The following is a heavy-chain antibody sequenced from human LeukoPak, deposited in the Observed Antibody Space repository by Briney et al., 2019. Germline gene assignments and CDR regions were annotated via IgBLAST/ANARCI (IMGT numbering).Heavy chain of an antibody. Sequence: SETLSLTCTVSGGSISSGSYYWSWIRQPAGKGLEWIGRIYTSGSTNYNPSLKSRVTISVDTSKNQFSLKLSSVTAADTAVYYCASLGYVWGSFDYWGQGTLVTVSS. CDR2: IYTSGST. D-gene: IGHD3-16*01. V-gene: IGHV4-61*02. J-gene: IGHJ4*02. CDR3: ASLGYVWGSFDY. CDR1: GGSISSGSYY.